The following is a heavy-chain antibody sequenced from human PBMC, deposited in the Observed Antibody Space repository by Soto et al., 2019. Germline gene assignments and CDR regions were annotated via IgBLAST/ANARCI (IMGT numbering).Heavy chain of an antibody. Sequence: GGSLRLSCAASGLTFSALSMNWVRQAPGKGLEWVSYISSSATNTHYADSVKGRFTTSRDNAKNSLYLQMNSLRAEDTAVYYCARDLSWGSNWYYYMDVWGKGTTVTVSS. J-gene: IGHJ6*03. V-gene: IGHV3-48*01. CDR1: GLTFSALS. CDR3: ARDLSWGSNWYYYMDV. CDR2: ISSSATNT. D-gene: IGHD7-27*01.